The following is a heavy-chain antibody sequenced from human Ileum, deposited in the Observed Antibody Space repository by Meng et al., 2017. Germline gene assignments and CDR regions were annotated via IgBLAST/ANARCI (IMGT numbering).Heavy chain of an antibody. CDR1: GFEFSWNY. CDR3: QGYASGWN. J-gene: IGHJ4*02. Sequence: EVELVESGGGFVQRGGSLRLSCVAFGFEFSWNYMHWVRQVPGKGLVCVWRITSDDGSTRYADSVRGRFTIYRDNAKNILYLQMTNLRVEDTAVYYCQGYASGWNWGQGTLVTVSS. D-gene: IGHD6-19*01. CDR2: ITSDDGST. V-gene: IGHV3-74*01.